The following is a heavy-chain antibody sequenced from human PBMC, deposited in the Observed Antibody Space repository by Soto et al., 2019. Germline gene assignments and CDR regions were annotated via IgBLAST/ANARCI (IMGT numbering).Heavy chain of an antibody. CDR3: VGQLYSSGWAAVSP. CDR2: IRYDGSHE. Sequence: LRLSCSASGLTFINYAMHWVRQAPGKGLEWVAVIRYDGSHENYADSVKGRFTISRDNSKNILYLQMNSLRAEDTALYYCVGQLYSSGWAAVSPWGQGTLVTVSS. D-gene: IGHD6-19*01. CDR1: GLTFINYA. J-gene: IGHJ5*02. V-gene: IGHV3-33*01.